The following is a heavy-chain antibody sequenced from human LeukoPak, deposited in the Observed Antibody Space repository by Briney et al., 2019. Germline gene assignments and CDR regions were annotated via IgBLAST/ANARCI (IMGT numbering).Heavy chain of an antibody. D-gene: IGHD3-3*01. CDR3: ARETSMYYDFWSGSYGMDV. Sequence: ASVKVSCKASGYTFISYYMHWVRQAPGQGLEWMGIINPSGGSTSYAQKFQGRVTMTRDTSTSTVYMELSSLRSEDTAVYYCARETSMYYDFWSGSYGMDVWGQGTTVTVSS. J-gene: IGHJ6*02. CDR1: GYTFISYY. CDR2: INPSGGST. V-gene: IGHV1-46*01.